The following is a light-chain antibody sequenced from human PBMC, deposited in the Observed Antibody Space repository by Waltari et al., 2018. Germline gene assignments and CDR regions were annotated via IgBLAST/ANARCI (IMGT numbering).Light chain of an antibody. Sequence: EXAMTQXXXXXSVSXGXRXXXXXRASQSVSSNLAWYQQKPGQAPRLLIYGASTRATGIPARFSGSGSGTEFTLTISSLQSEDFAVYYCQQYNNWPPSWTFGQGTKVEIK. J-gene: IGKJ1*01. CDR2: GAS. CDR1: QSVSSN. V-gene: IGKV3-15*01. CDR3: QQYNNWPPSWT.